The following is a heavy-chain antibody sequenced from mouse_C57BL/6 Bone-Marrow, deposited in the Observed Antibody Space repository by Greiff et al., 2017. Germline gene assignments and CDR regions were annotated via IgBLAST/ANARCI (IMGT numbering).Heavy chain of an antibody. CDR2: IDPSDSYT. Sequence: QVQLKESGAELVMPGASVKLSCKASGYTFTSYWMHWVKQRPGQGLEWIGEIDPSDSYTNYNQKFKGKSTLTVDKSSSTAYMELSSLTSEDSAVYYCARDQTGDDWGKGTTLTVSS. J-gene: IGHJ2*01. CDR3: ARDQTGDD. CDR1: GYTFTSYW. V-gene: IGHV1-69*01.